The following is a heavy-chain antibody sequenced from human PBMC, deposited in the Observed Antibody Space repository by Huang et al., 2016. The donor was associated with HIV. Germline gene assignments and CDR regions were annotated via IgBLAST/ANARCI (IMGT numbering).Heavy chain of an antibody. CDR3: AKDADTSGYDVLGPFGS. V-gene: IGHV3-23*01. CDR1: GFTFSSYA. J-gene: IGHJ4*02. CDR2: ITDGMNNR. Sequence: EVLLLESGGGLVQPGGSLRLSCVASGFTFSSYAMSWVRQAAGKGVGGVSGITDGMNNRDYAHSVKGRFAVSRDDSTNTLYLQMNSLRAEDTAVYYCAKDADTSGYDVLGPFGSWGQGTLVTVSS. D-gene: IGHD3-3*01.